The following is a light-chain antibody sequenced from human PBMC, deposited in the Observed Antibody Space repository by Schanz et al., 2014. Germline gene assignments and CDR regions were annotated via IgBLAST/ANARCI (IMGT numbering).Light chain of an antibody. V-gene: IGLV2-8*01. Sequence: QSALTQPASVSGSPGQSITISCTGTSSDVGGYNYVSWYQQHPGKGPKVMIYEVSKRPSGVPDRFSGSKSGNTASLTVSGLQAEDEADYYCSSHGGSRVFGGGTKLTVL. CDR1: SSDVGGYNY. CDR2: EVS. CDR3: SSHGGSRV. J-gene: IGLJ3*02.